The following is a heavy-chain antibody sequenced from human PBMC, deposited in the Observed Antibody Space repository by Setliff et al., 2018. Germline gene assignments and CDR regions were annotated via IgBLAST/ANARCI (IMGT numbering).Heavy chain of an antibody. CDR3: AREIWDFYDDSWSGSSDY. CDR2: ISTYTANT. D-gene: IGHD3-3*01. V-gene: IGHV1-18*01. J-gene: IGHJ4*02. Sequence: ASVKVSCKASGYTFTSYGVSWVRQAPGQGLEWMGWISTYTANTKYAQRFQGRFTISRDNAKNSLFLQMNSLRGEDTAMYYCAREIWDFYDDSWSGSSDYWGQGTLVTVSS. CDR1: GYTFTSYG.